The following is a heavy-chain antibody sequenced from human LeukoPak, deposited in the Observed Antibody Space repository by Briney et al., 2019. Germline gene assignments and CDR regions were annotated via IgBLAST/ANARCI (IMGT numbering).Heavy chain of an antibody. CDR1: GFTFSSYG. D-gene: IGHD2-15*01. CDR3: ARSGVVVSASYLFDY. Sequence: GGSLRLSCAASGFTFSSYGMHWVRQAPGKGLEWVSVISGSGVSTYYADSVKGRFTISRDSSKNTLYLLMNSLRAEDTAVYYCARSGVVVSASYLFDYWGQGTLVTVSS. CDR2: ISGSGVST. J-gene: IGHJ4*02. V-gene: IGHV3-23*01.